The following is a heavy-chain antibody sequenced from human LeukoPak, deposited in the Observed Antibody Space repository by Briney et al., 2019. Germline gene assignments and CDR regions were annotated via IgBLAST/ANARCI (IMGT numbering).Heavy chain of an antibody. CDR3: ARVTMVRGVIKRWELLSSHYYYMDV. CDR2: ISAYNGNT. J-gene: IGHJ6*03. V-gene: IGHV1-18*01. CDR1: GYTFTSYG. D-gene: IGHD3-10*01. Sequence: GASVKVSCKASGYTFTSYGISWVRQAPGQGLEWMGWISAYNGNTNYAQKLQGRVTMTTDTSTSTAYMELRSLRSDDTAVYYCARVTMVRGVIKRWELLSSHYYYMDVWGKGTTVTISS.